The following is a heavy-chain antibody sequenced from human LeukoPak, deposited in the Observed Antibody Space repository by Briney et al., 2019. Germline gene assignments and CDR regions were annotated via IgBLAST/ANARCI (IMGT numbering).Heavy chain of an antibody. J-gene: IGHJ4*02. CDR2: IKQDGSDK. V-gene: IGHV3-7*01. Sequence: PGGSLRLSCAASGLTFSSHWMSWVRQAPGKGLEWVANIKQDGSDKYYVDSVKGRFTISRDNAKNSLYLQMNSLRVEDTAVYYCARCYSGYDLEEYWGQGTLVTVSS. CDR3: ARCYSGYDLEEY. D-gene: IGHD5-12*01. CDR1: GLTFSSHW.